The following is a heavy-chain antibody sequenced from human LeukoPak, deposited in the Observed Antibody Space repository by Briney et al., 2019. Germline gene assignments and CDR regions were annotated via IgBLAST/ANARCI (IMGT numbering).Heavy chain of an antibody. CDR2: IKQDGSDK. D-gene: IGHD5-18*01. V-gene: IGHV3-7*03. J-gene: IGHJ3*02. CDR3: ARGYSYGYSHDAFDI. Sequence: PGGSLRLSCAASGFTFSSYWMSWVRQAPGKGLEWVGNIKQDGSDKYYVDSVEGRFTISRENAKNSLYLQMNSLRAEDTAVYYCARGYSYGYSHDAFDIWGQGTMVTVSS. CDR1: GFTFSSYW.